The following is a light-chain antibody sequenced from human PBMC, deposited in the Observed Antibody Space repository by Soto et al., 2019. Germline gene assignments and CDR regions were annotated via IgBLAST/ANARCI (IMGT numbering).Light chain of an antibody. CDR3: YHANSFPLT. J-gene: IGKJ4*01. V-gene: IGKV1-12*01. CDR1: QGISSW. Sequence: DIQMTQSPSSVSASVGDRVTITCRASQGISSWLAWYQQKPGQAPNLLIHTASSLGTGVPSRFSGSGSGSDFTLTSSRLQDEDFSTYYCYHANSFPLTFGGGTKVEIK. CDR2: TAS.